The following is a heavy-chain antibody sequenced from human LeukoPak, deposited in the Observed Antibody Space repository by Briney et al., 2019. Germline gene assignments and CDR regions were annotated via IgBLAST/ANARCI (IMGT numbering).Heavy chain of an antibody. Sequence: GESLKISCKGSGYSFISYWIGWVRQMPGKGLEWMGIIYPGDSDTRYSPSFQGQVTISADKSISTAYLQWSSLKASDTAMYYCARPETYSGSYMSIWGQGTMVTVSS. CDR2: IYPGDSDT. J-gene: IGHJ3*02. V-gene: IGHV5-51*01. D-gene: IGHD1-26*01. CDR1: GYSFISYW. CDR3: ARPETYSGSYMSI.